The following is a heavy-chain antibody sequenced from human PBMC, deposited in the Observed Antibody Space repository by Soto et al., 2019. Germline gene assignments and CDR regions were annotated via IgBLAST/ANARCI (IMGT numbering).Heavy chain of an antibody. V-gene: IGHV1-69*02. CDR2: IIPILGIA. CDR3: VRANAMVRGQITDY. D-gene: IGHD3-10*01. CDR1: GGTFSSYT. Sequence: QVQLVQSGAEVKKPGSSVKVSCKASGGTFSSYTISWVRQAPGQGLEWMGRIIPILGIANYAQKFQGRVTITADKSTSTAYMELSSLRSEDTAVYYCVRANAMVRGQITDYWGQGTLVTVSS. J-gene: IGHJ4*02.